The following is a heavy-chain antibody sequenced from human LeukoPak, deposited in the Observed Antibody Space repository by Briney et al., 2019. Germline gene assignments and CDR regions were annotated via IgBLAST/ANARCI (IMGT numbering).Heavy chain of an antibody. Sequence: GASVKVSCKASRYTFTSYYMHWVRQAPGQGLEWMGIINPSGGSTSYAQKFQGRVTMTRDMSTSTVYMELSSLRSEDTAVYYCARAEYSGSYYYWGQGTLVTVSS. J-gene: IGHJ4*02. CDR3: ARAEYSGSYYY. CDR1: RYTFTSYY. V-gene: IGHV1-46*01. D-gene: IGHD1-26*01. CDR2: INPSGGST.